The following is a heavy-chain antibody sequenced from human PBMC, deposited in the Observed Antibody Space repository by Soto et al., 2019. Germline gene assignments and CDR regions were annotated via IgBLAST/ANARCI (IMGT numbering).Heavy chain of an antibody. CDR1: GGSISSGDYY. Sequence: PSETLSLTCTVSGGSISSGDYYWSWIRQPPGKGLEWIGYIYYSGSTYYNPSLKSRVTISVDTSKNQFSLKLSSATAADTAVYYCASLYGYEGYYFDYWGQGTLVTVSS. V-gene: IGHV4-30-4*01. J-gene: IGHJ4*02. CDR2: IYYSGST. CDR3: ASLYGYEGYYFDY. D-gene: IGHD5-12*01.